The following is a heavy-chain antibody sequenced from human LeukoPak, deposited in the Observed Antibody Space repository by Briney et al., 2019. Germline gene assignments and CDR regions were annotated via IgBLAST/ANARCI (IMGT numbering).Heavy chain of an antibody. J-gene: IGHJ4*02. Sequence: SETLSLTCTVSGGSISSSSYYWGWIRQPPGKGLEWIGSIYYSGSTYYNPSLKSRVTISVDTSKNQFSLKLSSVTAADTAVYYCARVDTAIAFFDFWGQGTPVTVSP. CDR1: GGSISSSSYY. CDR3: ARVDTAIAFFDF. D-gene: IGHD5-18*01. V-gene: IGHV4-39*01. CDR2: IYYSGST.